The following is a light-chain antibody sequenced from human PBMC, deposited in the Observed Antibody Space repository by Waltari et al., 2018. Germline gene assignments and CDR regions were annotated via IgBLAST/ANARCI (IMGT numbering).Light chain of an antibody. J-gene: IGKJ5*01. CDR1: QGISSA. V-gene: IGKV1-13*02. CDR3: QQFNSYPIT. Sequence: AIPLTPSPYSLSASVRDRVTINCRASQGISSALAWYQQKPGKAPKLLIYDASSLESGVPSRFSGSGSGTDFTLTISSLQPEDFATYYCQQFNSYPITFGQGTRLEIK. CDR2: DAS.